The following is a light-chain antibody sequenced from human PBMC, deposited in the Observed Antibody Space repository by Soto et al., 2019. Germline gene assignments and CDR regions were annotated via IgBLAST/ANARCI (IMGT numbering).Light chain of an antibody. CDR3: QKYNSAPLT. V-gene: IGKV1-27*01. Sequence: TQMTVSPSSQSASVGKRVTITSLASPGIINYLAWYQQKPGKVPKLLIYAASTLQSGVPSRFSGSGSGTEFTLTISSLQPEDVATYYCQKYNSAPLTLGQGTRLDI. CDR2: AAS. CDR1: PGIINY. J-gene: IGKJ5*01.